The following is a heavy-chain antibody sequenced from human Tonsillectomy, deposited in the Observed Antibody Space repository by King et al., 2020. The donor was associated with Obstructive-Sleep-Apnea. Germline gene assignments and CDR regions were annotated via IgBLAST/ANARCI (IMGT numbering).Heavy chain of an antibody. CDR2: IYHSGST. CDR3: ARDRRIAARGLDY. CDR1: GYSISSGYY. Sequence: VPLQESGPGLLKPSETLSLTCTVSGYSISSGYYWGWIRQPPGKGLEWIGSIYHSGSTYYNPSLKSRVTISVDTSKNQFSLKLSSVTAADTAVYYCARDRRIAARGLDYLGQGTLVTVSS. J-gene: IGHJ4*02. V-gene: IGHV4-38-2*02. D-gene: IGHD6-6*01.